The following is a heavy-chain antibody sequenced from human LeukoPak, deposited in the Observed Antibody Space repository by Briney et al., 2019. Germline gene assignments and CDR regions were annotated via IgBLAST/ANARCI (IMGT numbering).Heavy chain of an antibody. Sequence: GGSLRLSCAASGFTFSSYSMNWVRQAPGRGLEWVSSISSSSYIYYADSVKGRFTISRDNAKNSLYLQMNSLRAKDTAVYYCARGPTSDFWSGSYFDYWGQGTLVTVSS. CDR3: ARGPTSDFWSGSYFDY. J-gene: IGHJ4*02. V-gene: IGHV3-21*01. D-gene: IGHD3-3*01. CDR2: ISSSSYI. CDR1: GFTFSSYS.